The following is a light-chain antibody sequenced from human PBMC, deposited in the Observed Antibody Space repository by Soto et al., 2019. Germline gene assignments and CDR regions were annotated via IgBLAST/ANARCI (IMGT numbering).Light chain of an antibody. Sequence: QSVLTQPASVSGSPGQSITISCTGTISDIGSYNSIAWYQQHPGKAPRVMIFGVTKRPSGISNRFSGSKSGYTASLTISGLQAEDEADDFCFSYAGSSTWVFGGGTKLTVL. CDR3: FSYAGSSTWV. J-gene: IGLJ3*02. V-gene: IGLV2-23*02. CDR2: GVT. CDR1: ISDIGSYNS.